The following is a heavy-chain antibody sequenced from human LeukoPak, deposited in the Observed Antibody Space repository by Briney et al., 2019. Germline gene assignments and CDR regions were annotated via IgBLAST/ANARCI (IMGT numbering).Heavy chain of an antibody. Sequence: GGSLRLSCAASGFTFSSYSMNWVRQAPGKGLEWVSYISSSSSTIYYADSVRGRFTISRDNAKNSLYLQMNSLRAEDTAVYYCARDSSGWDYYYYYYMDVWGKGTTVIVSS. CDR2: ISSSSSTI. J-gene: IGHJ6*03. D-gene: IGHD6-19*01. CDR3: ARDSSGWDYYYYYYMDV. V-gene: IGHV3-48*04. CDR1: GFTFSSYS.